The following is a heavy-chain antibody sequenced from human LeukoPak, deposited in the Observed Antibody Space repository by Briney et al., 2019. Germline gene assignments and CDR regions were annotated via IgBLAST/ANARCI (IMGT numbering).Heavy chain of an antibody. CDR1: GFTFSDYA. D-gene: IGHD6-13*01. V-gene: IGHV3-48*04. CDR2: ISSSSGSSSTI. CDR3: ARDTEEQQLVPNWFDP. J-gene: IGHJ5*02. Sequence: GGSLRLSCAASGFTFSDYAMNWVRQAPGKGLEWVQYISSSSGSSSTIYYIHSVMGRFTTSRDNAKNSLFLQMHRLRPEDTAVYYCARDTEEQQLVPNWFDPWGQGTLVTVSS.